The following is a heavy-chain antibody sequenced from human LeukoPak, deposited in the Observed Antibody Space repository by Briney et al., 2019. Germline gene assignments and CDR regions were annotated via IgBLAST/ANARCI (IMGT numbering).Heavy chain of an antibody. Sequence: SETLSLTCGVYGGSFSGYYWSWIRQPPGKGLEWIGEINHSGSTNYNPSLKSRVTISVDTSKNQFSLKLSSVTAADTAVYYCVKDPGHIVVVTAGYFDYWGQGTLVTVSS. CDR3: VKDPGHIVVVTAGYFDY. V-gene: IGHV4-34*01. CDR1: GGSFSGYY. J-gene: IGHJ4*02. CDR2: INHSGST. D-gene: IGHD2-21*02.